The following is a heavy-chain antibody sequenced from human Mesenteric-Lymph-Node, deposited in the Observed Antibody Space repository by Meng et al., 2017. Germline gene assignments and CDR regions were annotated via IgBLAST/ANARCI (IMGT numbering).Heavy chain of an antibody. Sequence: GESLKISCAASGFTFSSYAMHWVRQAPGQGLEWVAVLSYDESRQHYADSVRGRFTISRDNSKNTLYLQMNSLRAEDTAVYYCARAMVRGASYYYYGMDVWGQGTTVT. J-gene: IGHJ6*02. CDR2: LSYDESRQ. D-gene: IGHD3-10*01. CDR3: ARAMVRGASYYYYGMDV. CDR1: GFTFSSYA. V-gene: IGHV3-30*01.